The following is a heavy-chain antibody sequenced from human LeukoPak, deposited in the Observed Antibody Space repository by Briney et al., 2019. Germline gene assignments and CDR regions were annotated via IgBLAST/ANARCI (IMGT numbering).Heavy chain of an antibody. Sequence: GGSLRLSCAASGLAFSNCWMSWVRQSRGKGLEWVANINQDGSDKYYMDSVKGRFTISRDNAKNSAYLQMNSLRAEETAVYYCASRYCSTPTFPYVGVFDYWGQGALVTVSS. V-gene: IGHV3-7*01. CDR1: GLAFSNCW. D-gene: IGHD2-2*01. CDR3: ASRYCSTPTFPYVGVFDY. CDR2: INQDGSDK. J-gene: IGHJ4*02.